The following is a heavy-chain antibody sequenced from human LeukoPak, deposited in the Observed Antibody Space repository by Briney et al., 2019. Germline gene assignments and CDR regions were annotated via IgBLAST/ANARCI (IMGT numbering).Heavy chain of an antibody. Sequence: PSETLSLTCTVSGGSISTYYWGWIRQAPGKGLEWIGSIYYSGNTYYNSSLKSRVTISLDTSRNQFSLKLNSVTAADTAVYYCAKSNGYGLVDIWGQGTMVTVSS. J-gene: IGHJ3*02. CDR1: GGSISTYY. V-gene: IGHV4-39*07. D-gene: IGHD3-10*01. CDR3: AKSNGYGLVDI. CDR2: IYYSGNT.